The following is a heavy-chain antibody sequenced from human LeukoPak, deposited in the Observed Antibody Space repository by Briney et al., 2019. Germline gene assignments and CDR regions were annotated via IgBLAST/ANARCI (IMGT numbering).Heavy chain of an antibody. CDR1: GFTFSSYA. V-gene: IGHV3-23*01. CDR3: ATYGSQLLYNY. Sequence: GGSVRLSCAASGFTFSSYAMSWVRQAPGKGLEWVSAISGSGGSTYYADSVKGRFTISRDNSKNTLYLQMNSLRAEDTAVYYCATYGSQLLYNYWGQGTLVTVSS. J-gene: IGHJ4*02. CDR2: ISGSGGST. D-gene: IGHD2-2*02.